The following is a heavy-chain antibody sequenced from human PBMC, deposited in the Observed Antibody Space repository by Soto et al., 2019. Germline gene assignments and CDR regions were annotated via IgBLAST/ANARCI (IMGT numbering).Heavy chain of an antibody. CDR3: ARRQWEPDTNSKDYYYGMDV. CDR1: GDSVSSNSAA. CDR2: TYYRSKWYN. D-gene: IGHD1-26*01. V-gene: IGHV6-1*01. Sequence: QTLSLTCAISGDSVSSNSAAWNWIRQSPSRGLEWLGRTYYRSKWYNDYAVSVKSRITINPDTSKNQFSLQLNSVTPEDTAVYYCARRQWEPDTNSKDYYYGMDVWGQGTTVTVSS. J-gene: IGHJ6*02.